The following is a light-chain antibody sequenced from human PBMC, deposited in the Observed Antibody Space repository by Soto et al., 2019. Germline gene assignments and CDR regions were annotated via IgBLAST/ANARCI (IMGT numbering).Light chain of an antibody. CDR1: SSNNGAGYD. CDR3: QSYDSSLSGWV. J-gene: IGLJ3*02. V-gene: IGLV1-40*01. CDR2: GNS. Sequence: QSVLTQPHSVSGARGQRVTISCTGSSSNNGAGYDVHWYQQLPGTAPKLLIYGNSNRPSGVPDRFSGSKSGTSASLAITGLQAEDEADYYCQSYDSSLSGWVFGGGTKLTVL.